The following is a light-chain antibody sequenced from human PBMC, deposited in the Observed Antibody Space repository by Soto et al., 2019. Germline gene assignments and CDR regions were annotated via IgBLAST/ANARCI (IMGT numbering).Light chain of an antibody. J-gene: IGLJ3*02. CDR2: GNS. V-gene: IGLV1-40*01. Sequence: SVLTQPPSVSGAPGQRVTISCTGSSSNIGAGYDVHWYQQLPGTAPKLLIYGNSNRPSGVPDRFSGSKSGTSASLAITGLQAEDEADYYCQSYDSILNGGVLGGGTKLTVL. CDR1: SSNIGAGYD. CDR3: QSYDSILNGGV.